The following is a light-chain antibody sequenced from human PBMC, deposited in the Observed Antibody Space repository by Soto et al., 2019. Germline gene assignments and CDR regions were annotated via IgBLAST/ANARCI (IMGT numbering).Light chain of an antibody. J-gene: IGKJ1*01. CDR2: WAS. V-gene: IGKV4-1*01. CDR3: QQYYIQGA. Sequence: DIVMTQSPDSLAVSLGERATINCKSSQSLLYSSNKKNYLAWYQQKPGQPPKLLISWASTRESGVPARFSGSGSGTDFTLTISSLQADEVAVYYCQQYYIQGAFGQGTKVEIK. CDR1: QSLLYSSNKKNY.